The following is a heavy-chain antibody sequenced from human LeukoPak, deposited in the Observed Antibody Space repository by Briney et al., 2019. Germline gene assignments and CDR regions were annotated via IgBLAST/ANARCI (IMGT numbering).Heavy chain of an antibody. V-gene: IGHV4-31*03. D-gene: IGHD4/OR15-4a*01. J-gene: IGHJ5*02. CDR1: GGSISSGGYY. CDR3: ARNLGAQFDP. Sequence: SETLSLTCTVSGGSISSGGYYWSWIRQHPGKGLEWIGYIYYSGSTYYNPSLKSRVTISVDTSKNQFSLKLSSVTAADTGVYYCARNLGAQFDPWGQGTLVTVSS. CDR2: IYYSGST.